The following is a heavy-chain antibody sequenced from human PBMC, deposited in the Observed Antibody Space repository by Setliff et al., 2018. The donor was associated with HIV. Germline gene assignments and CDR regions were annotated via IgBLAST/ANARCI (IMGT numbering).Heavy chain of an antibody. CDR3: ARRGMWSYETGGNPTATFDY. CDR1: GGSINSTSYY. J-gene: IGHJ4*02. Sequence: SETLSLTCTVSGGSINSTSYYWAWIRQPPGKGLEWVASIYFSGTPYYNPSLKNRVTISVDTSKNQFSLKLSSVTAADTAVYYCARRGMWSYETGGNPTATFDYWGQGVLVTVSS. V-gene: IGHV4-39*01. D-gene: IGHD2-8*02. CDR2: IYFSGTP.